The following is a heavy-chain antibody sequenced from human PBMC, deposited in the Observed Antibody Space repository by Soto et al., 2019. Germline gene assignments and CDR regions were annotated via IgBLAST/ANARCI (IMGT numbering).Heavy chain of an antibody. CDR1: GGSLPGYS. V-gene: IGHV4-34*01. D-gene: IGHD5-12*01. CDR2: VKDGGST. CDR3: ARGQEGIVATH. J-gene: IGHJ4*02. Sequence: QVQLQQWGAGLLKPSETLSLTCTVKGGSLPGYSWSWIRQPPGKGLEWIGEVKDGGSTNYSPSLRGRVSISADTSKNHFSLRLNSVTAADTAVYFCARGQEGIVATHWDQGALVTVSS.